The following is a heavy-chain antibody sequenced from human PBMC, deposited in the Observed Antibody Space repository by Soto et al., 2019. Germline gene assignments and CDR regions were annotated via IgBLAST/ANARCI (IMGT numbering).Heavy chain of an antibody. Sequence: QITLKESGPTLVKPTQTLTLTCTFSGFSLSTSGVGVGWIRQPPGKALEWLALIYWDDDRRYSPSLKSRLTITKETSKKQVVLTMTNMDPVDTATYYCARRQAFINSSWRIFDYWGQGTLVTVSS. D-gene: IGHD6-13*01. CDR3: ARRQAFINSSWRIFDY. CDR1: GFSLSTSGVG. J-gene: IGHJ4*02. V-gene: IGHV2-5*02. CDR2: IYWDDDR.